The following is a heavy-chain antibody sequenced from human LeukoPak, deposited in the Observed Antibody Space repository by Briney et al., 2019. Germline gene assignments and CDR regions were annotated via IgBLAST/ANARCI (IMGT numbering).Heavy chain of an antibody. CDR1: GFTFSSYE. J-gene: IGHJ4*02. V-gene: IGHV3-48*03. Sequence: VGSLRLSCAASGFTFSSYEMNWVRQAPGKGLEWVSYISSSGSTIYYADSVKGRFTISRDNAKNSLYLQMNSLRAEDTAVYYCARALYYYDSSGMRGVDYWGQGTLVTVSS. CDR2: ISSSGSTI. CDR3: ARALYYYDSSGMRGVDY. D-gene: IGHD3-22*01.